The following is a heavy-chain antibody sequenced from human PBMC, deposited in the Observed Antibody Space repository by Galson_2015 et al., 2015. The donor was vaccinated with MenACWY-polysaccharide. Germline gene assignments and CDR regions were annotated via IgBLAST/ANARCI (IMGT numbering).Heavy chain of an antibody. J-gene: IGHJ3*02. CDR2: VRASGGST. D-gene: IGHD3-10*01. V-gene: IGHV3-23*01. Sequence: SLRLSCEASGFTFGSYAMSWGGQAAGAGLEWAAGVRASGGSTVYTDSAKGRVTMSRDNPKRSLYVQMNSLRAEDTAVYYCAKDTGPGEYAYSWGTFDIWAAGQWSPSLQ. CDR1: GFTFGSYA. CDR3: AKDTGPGEYAYSWGTFDI.